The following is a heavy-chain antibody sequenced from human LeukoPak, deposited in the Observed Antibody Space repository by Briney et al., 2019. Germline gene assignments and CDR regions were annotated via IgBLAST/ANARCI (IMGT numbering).Heavy chain of an antibody. J-gene: IGHJ4*02. CDR2: IRYDGIYK. CDR3: AKETAPGWYCSSTSCSYFDY. Sequence: GGSLRLSCAASEFTFNNNGMHWVRQAPGKGLEWVAFIRYDGIYKYYADSVKGRFTIFRDKSKTTLFLQMDSLRAEDTAVYYCAKETAPGWYCSSTSCSYFDYWGQGTLVTVSS. D-gene: IGHD2-2*01. CDR1: EFTFNNNG. V-gene: IGHV3-30*02.